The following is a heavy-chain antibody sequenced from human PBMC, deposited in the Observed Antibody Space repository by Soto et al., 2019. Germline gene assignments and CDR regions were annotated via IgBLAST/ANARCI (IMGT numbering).Heavy chain of an antibody. CDR2: ISSDGSNE. CDR1: GFTFSTYD. CDR3: AKDLGDSSADDGADY. V-gene: IGHV3-30*18. J-gene: IGHJ4*02. D-gene: IGHD6-25*01. Sequence: QVQLVESGGGVVQPGRSLRLSCAASGFTFSTYDMHWVRQAPGKGLEWVAVISSDGSNEYYADSVKGRFTISRDNSKNTLYVQMNSLRAEDTAVYYCAKDLGDSSADDGADYWGQGTLATVSS.